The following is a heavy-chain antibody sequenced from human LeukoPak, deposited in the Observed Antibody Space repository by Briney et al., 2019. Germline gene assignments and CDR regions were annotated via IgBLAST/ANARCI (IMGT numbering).Heavy chain of an antibody. CDR2: ISGSGGST. CDR3: AKLPGGYYRVGYFQH. J-gene: IGHJ1*01. CDR1: GFTFSSYA. V-gene: IGHV3-23*01. Sequence: GGSLRLSCAASGFTFSSYAMSWVRQAPGKGLEWVSAISGSGGSTYYADSVKGRFTISRDNSKNTLYLQMNSLRAEDTAVYYCAKLPGGYYRVGYFQHWGQGTLVTVSS. D-gene: IGHD3-22*01.